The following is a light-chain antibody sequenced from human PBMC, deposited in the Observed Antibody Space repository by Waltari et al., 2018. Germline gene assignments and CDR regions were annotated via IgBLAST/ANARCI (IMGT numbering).Light chain of an antibody. CDR1: HGIAYY. Sequence: SPSSLSASVGDRVTITCRASHGIAYYLAWFQQKPGQAPKPLIFGASSLQSGVPWRFSGGGSETFFTLTINDLQPEDFATYYCQQYNSYPPTFGGGTRV. CDR3: QQYNSYPPT. J-gene: IGKJ4*01. V-gene: IGKV1-16*01. CDR2: GAS.